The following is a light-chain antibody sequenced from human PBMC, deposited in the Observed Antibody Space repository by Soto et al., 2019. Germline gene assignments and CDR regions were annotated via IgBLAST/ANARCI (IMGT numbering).Light chain of an antibody. CDR1: TSDLGDYKY. CDR3: SLYTISRV. Sequence: QSALTQPASVSGSPGQSITISCTGTTSDLGDYKYISWYQQHPGKVPKLIIYEVTNRPSGVSNRFSGSKSGNTASLTISGLQAEDEADYYCSLYTISRVFGGGNKLTVL. J-gene: IGLJ3*02. V-gene: IGLV2-14*01. CDR2: EVT.